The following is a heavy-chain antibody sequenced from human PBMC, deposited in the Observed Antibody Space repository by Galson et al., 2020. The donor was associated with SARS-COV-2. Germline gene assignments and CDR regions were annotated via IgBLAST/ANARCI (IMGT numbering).Heavy chain of an antibody. CDR1: GYTLTELS. CDR2: FDPADGET. CDR3: ATLRVSTGTMLHYYYGMDV. Sequence: ASVQASCQVSGYTLTELSMHWVRQAPGKGLEWMGGFDPADGETIYAQKFQGRVTMTEDTSTDTAYMELSSLRSEDTAVYYCATLRVSTGTMLHYYYGMDVWGQGTTVTVSS. D-gene: IGHD1-7*01. J-gene: IGHJ6*02. V-gene: IGHV1-24*01.